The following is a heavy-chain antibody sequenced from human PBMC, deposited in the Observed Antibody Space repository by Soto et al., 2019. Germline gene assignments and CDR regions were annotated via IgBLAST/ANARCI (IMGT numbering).Heavy chain of an antibody. D-gene: IGHD5-18*01. J-gene: IGHJ4*02. V-gene: IGHV3-23*01. Sequence: WWSLRLSCAASGFTFSSYAMNWFRQAPGKGLEWVSAISSSGAGTYYADSTKGRFTISRDNSKDTLYLQMNSLRAEDTAVYYCARQIWSDYWGQGTLVTVSS. CDR2: ISSSGAGT. CDR3: ARQIWSDY. CDR1: GFTFSSYA.